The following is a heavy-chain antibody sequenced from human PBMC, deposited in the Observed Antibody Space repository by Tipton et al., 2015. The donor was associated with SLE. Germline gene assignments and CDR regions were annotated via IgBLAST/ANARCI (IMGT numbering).Heavy chain of an antibody. Sequence: RSLRLSCATSGFNFDDFAMHWVRQAPGKGLEWVSGISWHSGSIGYADSVKGRFTTSRDNAKNSLHLQMNSLTTEDTALYFCAKNFGPSDYYDSTGNAFDIWGQGTMVTVSS. J-gene: IGHJ3*02. CDR3: AKNFGPSDYYDSTGNAFDI. D-gene: IGHD3-22*01. CDR2: ISWHSGSI. V-gene: IGHV3-9*01. CDR1: GFNFDDFA.